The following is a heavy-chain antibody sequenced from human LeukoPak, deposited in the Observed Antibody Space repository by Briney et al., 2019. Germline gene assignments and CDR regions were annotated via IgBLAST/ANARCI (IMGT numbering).Heavy chain of an antibody. J-gene: IGHJ4*02. CDR2: IRSKPYGGTT. D-gene: IGHD3-22*01. CDR3: TRGDYYDSVGYYFLFDY. V-gene: IGHV3-49*04. Sequence: PGRSLRLSCTGSGFTFGDYGMSWVRQAPGKGLEWVGFIRSKPYGGTTEYAASVKGRFTISRDDSESIAYLQMNSLKTEDTAVYYCTRGDYYDSVGYYFLFDYWGQGTLVAVSS. CDR1: GFTFGDYG.